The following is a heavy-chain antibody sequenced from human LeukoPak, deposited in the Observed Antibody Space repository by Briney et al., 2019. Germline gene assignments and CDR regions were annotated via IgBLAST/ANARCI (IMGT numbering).Heavy chain of an antibody. CDR2: ISGSGGST. Sequence: PGGSLGLSCAASGFTFSSYAMSWVRQAPGKGLEWVSAISGSGGSTYYADSVKGRFTISRDNSKNTLYLQMNSLRAEDTAVYYCARDRDDYVWGSHYRTGIDYWGQGTLVTVSS. CDR3: ARDRDDYVWGSHYRTGIDY. J-gene: IGHJ4*02. D-gene: IGHD3-16*01. CDR1: GFTFSSYA. V-gene: IGHV3-23*01.